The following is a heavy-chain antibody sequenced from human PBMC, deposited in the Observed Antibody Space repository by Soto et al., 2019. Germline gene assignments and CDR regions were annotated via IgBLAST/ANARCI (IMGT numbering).Heavy chain of an antibody. CDR1: GYTFTIYG. CDR2: ISAYNGNT. V-gene: IGHV1-18*01. Sequence: QVQLVQSGAEVKKPGASVKVSCKASGYTFTIYGISWVRQAPGQGLEWMGWISAYNGNTNYAQKLQGRVTMTTDTSTSTAYEELRSLRSDDTAVYYCARLLGDYGGNWNWFDPWGQGTLVTVSS. J-gene: IGHJ5*02. CDR3: ARLLGDYGGNWNWFDP. D-gene: IGHD4-17*01.